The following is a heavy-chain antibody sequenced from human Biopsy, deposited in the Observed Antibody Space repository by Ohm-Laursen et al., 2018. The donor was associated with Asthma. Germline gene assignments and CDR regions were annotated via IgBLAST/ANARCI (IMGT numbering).Heavy chain of an antibody. D-gene: IGHD5-12*01. CDR1: GGTFSSNS. V-gene: IGHV1-69*13. CDR3: ARGYSGSDRIVYYYSGLEV. J-gene: IGHJ6*02. Sequence: SVKASCKASGGTFSSNSISWVRQAPGQGLEWMGGLIPVLGTPDHAQMFEGRVTITADESTSTAYMELSSLSSEDTAVYYCARGYSGSDRIVYYYSGLEVWGQGTTVTVSS. CDR2: LIPVLGTP.